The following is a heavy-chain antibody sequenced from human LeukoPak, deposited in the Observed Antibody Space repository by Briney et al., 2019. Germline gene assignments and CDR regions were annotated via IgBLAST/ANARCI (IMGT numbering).Heavy chain of an antibody. CDR2: IWYDGSNK. CDR1: GFTFSNYG. Sequence: PGRSLRLSCAASGFTFSNYGMHWVRQAPGKGLEWVAVIWYDGSNKYYADSVKGRFTISRDNSKNTLYLQMNSLRAEDTAVYYCARDDYGDYGFDYWGQGTLVTVSS. D-gene: IGHD4-17*01. J-gene: IGHJ4*02. V-gene: IGHV3-33*01. CDR3: ARDDYGDYGFDY.